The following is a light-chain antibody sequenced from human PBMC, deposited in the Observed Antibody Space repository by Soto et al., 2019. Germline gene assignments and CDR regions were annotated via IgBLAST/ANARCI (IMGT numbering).Light chain of an antibody. V-gene: IGKV3-11*01. Sequence: EIVLTQSPATLSLSPGERATLSCRASQSVSIYLAWYQQRPGQTPRLLIYDISTRAAGIPARVSGSVFRTDYTLTISNLAPEESEVYYCQQRFAWPNSFGGGPKVQI. J-gene: IGKJ4*01. CDR1: QSVSIY. CDR2: DIS. CDR3: QQRFAWPNS.